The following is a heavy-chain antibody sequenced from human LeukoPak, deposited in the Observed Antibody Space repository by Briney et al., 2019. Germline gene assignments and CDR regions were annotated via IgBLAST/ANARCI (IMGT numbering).Heavy chain of an antibody. CDR2: TYHSGST. D-gene: IGHD3-10*01. J-gene: IGHJ4*02. Sequence: SQTLSLTCAVSGGSISSGGYSWSWIRQPPGKGLEWIGYTYHSGSTYYNPSLKSRVTISVDRSKNQFSLKLSSVTAADTAVYYCARENIRGVIGYWGQGTLVTVSS. CDR1: GGSISSGGYS. CDR3: ARENIRGVIGY. V-gene: IGHV4-30-2*01.